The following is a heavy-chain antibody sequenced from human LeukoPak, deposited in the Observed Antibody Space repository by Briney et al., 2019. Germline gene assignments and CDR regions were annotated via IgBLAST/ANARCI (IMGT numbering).Heavy chain of an antibody. J-gene: IGHJ4*02. CDR2: IYHSGST. D-gene: IGHD4-17*01. CDR3: ARYGDYDVY. V-gene: IGHV4-30-2*01. CDR1: GGSISSGGYS. Sequence: SQTLSLTCAVSGGSISSGGYSWSWIRQPPGKGLEWIGYIYHSGSTYYNPSLKSRVTISVDRSKNQFSLKLSSVTAADTAVYYCARYGDYDVYWGQGTLVIVSS.